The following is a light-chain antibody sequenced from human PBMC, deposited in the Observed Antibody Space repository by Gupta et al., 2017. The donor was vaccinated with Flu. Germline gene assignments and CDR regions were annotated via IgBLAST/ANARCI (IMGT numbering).Light chain of an antibody. CDR2: GAS. CDR1: HTVDSN. V-gene: IGKV3-15*01. J-gene: IGKJ3*01. CDR3: QLYNNWPRGGFT. Sequence: EIVMTQSPATLSVSPGERAPLSCRASHTVDSNLAWYQQKPGQAPRLLIYGASTRATGVPARFSGSGSGTEFTLTISSLQSEDFAVYYCQLYNNWPRGGFTSGPGTKVDIK.